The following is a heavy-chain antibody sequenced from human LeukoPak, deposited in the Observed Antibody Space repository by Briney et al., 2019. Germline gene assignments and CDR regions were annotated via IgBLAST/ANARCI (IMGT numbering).Heavy chain of an antibody. J-gene: IGHJ4*02. V-gene: IGHV4-39*01. CDR2: IYYSGST. CDR1: GGSISSYY. CDR3: ARHRLFGYSYYFDY. D-gene: IGHD5-18*01. Sequence: SETLSLTCIVSGGSISSYYWGWIRQPPGKGLEWIGSIYYSGSTYYNPSLKSRVTISVDTSKNQFSLKLSSVTAADTAVYYCARHRLFGYSYYFDYWGQGTLVTVSS.